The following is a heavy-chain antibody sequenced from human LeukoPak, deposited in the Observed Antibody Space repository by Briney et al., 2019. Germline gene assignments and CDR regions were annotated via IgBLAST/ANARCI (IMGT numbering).Heavy chain of an antibody. CDR2: INHSGST. V-gene: IGHV4-34*01. J-gene: IGHJ4*02. CDR3: ATFDQYYYDSSGYRDY. D-gene: IGHD3-22*01. Sequence: SETLSLTCAVYGGSFSGYYWSWIRQPPGKGLEWIGEINHSGSTNYNPSLKSRVTISVDTSKNQFSLKLSSVTAADTAVYYCATFDQYYYDSSGYRDYWGQGTLVTVSS. CDR1: GGSFSGYY.